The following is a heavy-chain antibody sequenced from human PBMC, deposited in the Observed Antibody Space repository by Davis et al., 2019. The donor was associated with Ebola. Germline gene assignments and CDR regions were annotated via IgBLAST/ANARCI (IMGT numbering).Heavy chain of an antibody. V-gene: IGHV3-48*02. Sequence: GESLKISCAASGFTFSSYSMNWVRQAPGKGLEWVSYISSSSSTIYYADSVKGRFTISRDNAKNSLYLQMNSLRDEDTAVYYCARDTAITDYDILTGYLYWGQGTLVTVSS. J-gene: IGHJ4*02. CDR2: ISSSSSTI. CDR1: GFTFSSYS. CDR3: ARDTAITDYDILTGYLY. D-gene: IGHD3-9*01.